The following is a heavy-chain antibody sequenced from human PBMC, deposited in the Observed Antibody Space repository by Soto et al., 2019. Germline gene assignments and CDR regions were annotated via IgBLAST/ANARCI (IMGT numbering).Heavy chain of an antibody. D-gene: IGHD6-19*01. CDR3: ARVAETGYTSGWYYFDY. J-gene: IGHJ4*02. CDR2: IIPIFGTA. Sequence: QVQLVQSGADVKKPGSSVKVSCEVSGGTFSNYAITWVRQGPGQGLEWMGGIIPIFGTANYARQFKGRVAISADKSTTTIYMELSNLTSEDTAVYYCARVAETGYTSGWYYFDYWGQGSLVTGSS. V-gene: IGHV1-69*14. CDR1: GGTFSNYA.